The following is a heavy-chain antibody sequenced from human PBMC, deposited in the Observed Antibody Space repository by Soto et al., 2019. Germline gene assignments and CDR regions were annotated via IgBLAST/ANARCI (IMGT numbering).Heavy chain of an antibody. CDR1: DFTFSTYA. V-gene: IGHV3-23*01. Sequence: PGGLLVLTSAASDFTFSTYAMSWVRQGPGKGLESVSAISGSGGSTYYADSVKGRFTLSRDNSKNTLYLQMNSLRAEDTAVYYCAKPQYTAMVIGDCGDWGQGTLVTVSS. CDR3: AKPQYTAMVIGDCGD. CDR2: ISGSGGST. J-gene: IGHJ4*02. D-gene: IGHD5-18*01.